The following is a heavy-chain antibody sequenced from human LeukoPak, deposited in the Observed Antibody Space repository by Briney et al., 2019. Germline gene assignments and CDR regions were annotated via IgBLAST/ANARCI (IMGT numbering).Heavy chain of an antibody. D-gene: IGHD2-15*01. V-gene: IGHV1-18*01. J-gene: IGHJ4*02. CDR1: GYSFSSYG. Sequence: ASVKVSCKAPGYSFSSYGISWVRQAPGQGLEWMGWISAYNGNTNYAQRLQGRVTMTTDTSTSTVYMELRSLTSDDAAVYYCARVPSGGPFDYWGQGTLVTVSS. CDR3: ARVPSGGPFDY. CDR2: ISAYNGNT.